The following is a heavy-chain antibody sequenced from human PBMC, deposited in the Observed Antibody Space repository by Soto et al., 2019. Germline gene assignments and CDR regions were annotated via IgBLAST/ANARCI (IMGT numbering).Heavy chain of an antibody. V-gene: IGHV6-1*01. J-gene: IGHJ4*02. CDR2: TYYRSNWYH. CDR1: GDSVSNNNVA. CDR3: ARDGSNHFDY. D-gene: IGHD6-13*01. Sequence: SQTPSLTCVISGDSVSNNNVAWNWIRQSPSRGREWLGRTYYRSNWYHDYAVSVKSRITINPDTSKNQFSLQLNSVTPEDTAVYYCARDGSNHFDYWGQGTLVTVSS.